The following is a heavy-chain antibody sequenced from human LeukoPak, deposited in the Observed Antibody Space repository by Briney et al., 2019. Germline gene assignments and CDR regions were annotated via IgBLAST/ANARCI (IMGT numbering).Heavy chain of an antibody. CDR1: SGSIFNNNW. D-gene: IGHD2-21*02. CDR3: ARGYCRDDICQVFPY. CDR2: IFHSGST. Sequence: PSGTLSLTCTVSSGSIFNNNWWSWVRQPPGKGLEWIGQIFHSGSTSYSPSLKSRVTMSVDTSKNQFSLKMSYVTAADTGVYYCARGYCRDDICQVFPYWGQGTLVTVSS. V-gene: IGHV4-4*02. J-gene: IGHJ4*02.